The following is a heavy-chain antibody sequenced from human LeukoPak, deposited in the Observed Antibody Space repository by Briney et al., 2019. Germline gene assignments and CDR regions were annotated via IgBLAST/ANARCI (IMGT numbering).Heavy chain of an antibody. Sequence: SETLFLTCAVYGGSFSGYYWSWIRQPPGKGLEWIGEINHSGSTNYNPSLKSRVTISVDTSKNQFSLKLSSVTAADTAVYYCARVSSGWYEGSDYWGQGTLVTVSS. CDR2: INHSGST. J-gene: IGHJ4*02. CDR3: ARVSSGWYEGSDY. D-gene: IGHD6-19*01. CDR1: GGSFSGYY. V-gene: IGHV4-34*01.